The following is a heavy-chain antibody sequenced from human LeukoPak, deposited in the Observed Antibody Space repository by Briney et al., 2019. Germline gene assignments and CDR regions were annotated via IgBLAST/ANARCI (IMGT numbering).Heavy chain of an antibody. D-gene: IGHD1-26*01. Sequence: ASVKVSCKASGYTFTGYYMHWVRQAPGQGLEWMGWINPNSGGTNYAQKFQGRVTMTRDTSISTAYMELSRLRSDDTAVYYCARGRIVGAIPFDYWGQGTLVTVSS. CDR3: ARGRIVGAIPFDY. V-gene: IGHV1-2*02. J-gene: IGHJ4*02. CDR2: INPNSGGT. CDR1: GYTFTGYY.